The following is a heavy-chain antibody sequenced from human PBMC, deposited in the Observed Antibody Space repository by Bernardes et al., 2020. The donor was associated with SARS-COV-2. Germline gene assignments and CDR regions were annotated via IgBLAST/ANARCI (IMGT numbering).Heavy chain of an antibody. CDR1: GSTFSSSA. J-gene: IGHJ4*02. V-gene: IGHV7-4-1*02. D-gene: IGHD6-19*01. CDR3: ATTVAVHY. Sequence: AYVKVSCKASGSTFSSSAMNWVRQAPGQGLEWMGWLNTNTGNPTYAQGFTGRFVFSLDTSVSTAYLQISSLKAEDTAVYYCATTVAVHYWGQGTLVTVSS. CDR2: LNTNTGNP.